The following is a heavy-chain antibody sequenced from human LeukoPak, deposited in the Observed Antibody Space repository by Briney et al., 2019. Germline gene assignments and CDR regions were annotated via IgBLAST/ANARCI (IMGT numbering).Heavy chain of an antibody. Sequence: GGSLRLSCAASGFTFSSYGMHWVRQAPGKGLEWVAVISYDGSNKYYADSVKGRFTIPRDNSKNTLYLQMNSLRAEDTAVYYCAKVSNPYYYYYGMDVWGQGTTVTVSS. V-gene: IGHV3-30*18. CDR1: GFTFSSYG. CDR3: AKVSNPYYYYYGMDV. J-gene: IGHJ6*02. CDR2: ISYDGSNK.